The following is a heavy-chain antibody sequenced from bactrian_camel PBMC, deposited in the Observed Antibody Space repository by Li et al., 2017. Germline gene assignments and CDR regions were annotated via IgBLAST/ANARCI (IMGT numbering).Heavy chain of an antibody. J-gene: IGHJ4*01. D-gene: IGHD1*01. CDR3: AAGTNAYGVGTCQYDY. CDR1: PRAYGTWC. CDR2: IHNDGRT. V-gene: IGHV3S57*01. Sequence: HVQLVESGGGEVQAGGSLRLSCVWSPRAYGTWCMGWFRQGPGQQREGVANIHNDGRTYYVDSVKGRFILSQDNAKTTMFLQMNDLKPEDTATYLCAAGTNAYGVGTCQYDYWGRGTQVTVS.